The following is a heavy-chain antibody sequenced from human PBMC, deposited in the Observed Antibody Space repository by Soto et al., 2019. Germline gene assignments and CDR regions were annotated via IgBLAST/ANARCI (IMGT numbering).Heavy chain of an antibody. V-gene: IGHV4-34*01. Sequence: QVQLQQWGAGLLKPSETLSLTCAVYGGSFSGYYWSWIRQPPGKGLEWIGEINHSGSTNYNPSLKSRVTISVDTSKNQFSLKLSSLTAADTAVYYCARGPYSSSWYQAEYFQHWGQGTLVTVSS. CDR2: INHSGST. CDR3: ARGPYSSSWYQAEYFQH. D-gene: IGHD6-13*01. J-gene: IGHJ1*01. CDR1: GGSFSGYY.